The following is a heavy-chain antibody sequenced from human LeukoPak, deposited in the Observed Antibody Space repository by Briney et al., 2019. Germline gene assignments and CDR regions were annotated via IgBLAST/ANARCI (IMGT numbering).Heavy chain of an antibody. CDR3: ARNIVVVPAAIYSRYYYYGMDV. CDR2: INSNSGGT. Sequence: ASVKVSCKASGYTFTGYYMHWVRQAPGQGLEWTGWINSNSGGTNYAQKFQGRVTMTRDTSISTAYMELSRLRSDDTAVYYCARNIVVVPAAIYSRYYYYGMDVWGQGTTVTVSS. D-gene: IGHD2-2*01. J-gene: IGHJ6*02. V-gene: IGHV1-2*02. CDR1: GYTFTGYY.